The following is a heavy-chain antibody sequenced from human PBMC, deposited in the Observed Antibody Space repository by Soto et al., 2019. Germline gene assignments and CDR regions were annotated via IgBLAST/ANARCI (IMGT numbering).Heavy chain of an antibody. J-gene: IGHJ3*02. CDR2: INPSGGST. D-gene: IGHD3-22*01. CDR1: GYTFTSYY. V-gene: IGHV1-46*01. Sequence: QVQLVQSGAEEKKPGASVKVSCKASGYTFTSYYMRWVRQAPGQGLEWMGIINPSGGSTSYAQKFQGRVTMTRDTSTSTVYMELSSLRSEDTAVYYCAREQYYYDSSGYPNDAFDIWGQGTMVTVSS. CDR3: AREQYYYDSSGYPNDAFDI.